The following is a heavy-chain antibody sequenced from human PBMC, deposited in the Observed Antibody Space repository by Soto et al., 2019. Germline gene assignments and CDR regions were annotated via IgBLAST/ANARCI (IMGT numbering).Heavy chain of an antibody. V-gene: IGHV3-33*01. Sequence: GGSLRLSCAASGFTFSSYGMHWVRQAPGKGLEWVAVIWYDGSNKYYADSVKGRFTISRDNSKNTLYLQMNSLRAEDTAVYYCARDLRGVPIASKVYYYYGMDVWGQGTTVTVS. CDR1: GFTFSSYG. CDR2: IWYDGSNK. CDR3: ARDLRGVPIASKVYYYYGMDV. D-gene: IGHD6-13*01. J-gene: IGHJ6*02.